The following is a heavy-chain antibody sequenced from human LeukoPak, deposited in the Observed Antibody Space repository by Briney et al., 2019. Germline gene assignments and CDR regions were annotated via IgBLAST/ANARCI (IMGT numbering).Heavy chain of an antibody. CDR3: ATITTYYYDSNGALVAAFDI. V-gene: IGHV1-8*01. CDR1: GYTFTSFD. Sequence: ASVKLSRKASGYTFTSFDINWVRQAAGQGDEGRGWMNHKRGHTDNAQKFQERVTMTSHTSIRTAYMDLSSLRFEDTAVYSCATITTYYYDSNGALVAAFDIWGQGTMVTVSS. CDR2: MNHKRGHT. J-gene: IGHJ3*02. D-gene: IGHD3-22*01.